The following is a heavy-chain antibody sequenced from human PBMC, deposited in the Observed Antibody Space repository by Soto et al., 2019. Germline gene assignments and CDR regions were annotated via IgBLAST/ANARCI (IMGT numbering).Heavy chain of an antibody. V-gene: IGHV1-46*01. Sequence: ASVKVSCKASGYTFTNYFIHWVRQAPGEGLELMGIINPGDDSTTYAQKFQGRVTVTKDTSTSTVYMELSSLRSDDTAMYYCAREEGALDYWGQGTLVTVSS. CDR3: AREEGALDY. CDR2: INPGDDST. J-gene: IGHJ4*02. D-gene: IGHD1-26*01. CDR1: GYTFTNYF.